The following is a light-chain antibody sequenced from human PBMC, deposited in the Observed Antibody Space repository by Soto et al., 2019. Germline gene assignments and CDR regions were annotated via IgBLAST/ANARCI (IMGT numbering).Light chain of an antibody. J-gene: IGKJ3*01. V-gene: IGKV3-20*01. CDR1: QSVSSSY. Sequence: EIVLTQSPGTVSLSPGERATLSCRASQSVSSSYLAWYQERPGQAPRLLIYGASNRATGIPDRFSGSGSGTDFTLTISRLEPEDFAVYYCQQYGRSPFTFGPGTKVDLK. CDR2: GAS. CDR3: QQYGRSPFT.